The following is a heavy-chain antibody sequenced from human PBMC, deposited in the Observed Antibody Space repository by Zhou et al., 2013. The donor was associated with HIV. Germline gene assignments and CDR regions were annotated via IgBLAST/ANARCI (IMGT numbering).Heavy chain of an antibody. V-gene: IGHV4-34*01. Sequence: VQLQQWGAGLLKPSETLSLTCAVYGGSFRGYYWSWIRQPPGKGLEWIGEINHSGSTNYNPSLKSRITISLDTSKNQFSLKLSSVIAADTAVYYCARSALLYRNSFDPWGQGTLVHRLL. J-gene: IGHJ5*02. CDR3: ARSALLYRNSFDP. D-gene: IGHD3-16*01. CDR1: GGSFRGYY. CDR2: INHSGST.